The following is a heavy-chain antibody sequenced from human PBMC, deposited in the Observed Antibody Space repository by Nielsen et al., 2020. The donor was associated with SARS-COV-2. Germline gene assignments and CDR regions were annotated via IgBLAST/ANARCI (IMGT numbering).Heavy chain of an antibody. D-gene: IGHD6-13*01. J-gene: IGHJ6*02. Sequence: GESLKISCAASGFTFSSYAMHWVRQAPGKGLEWVANIKQDGSEKYYVDSVKGRFTISRDNAKNSLYLQMNSLRAEDTAVYYCARDLSIHGIAAAGNWGGMDVWGQGTTVTVSS. CDR1: GFTFSSYA. CDR3: ARDLSIHGIAAAGNWGGMDV. CDR2: IKQDGSEK. V-gene: IGHV3-7*03.